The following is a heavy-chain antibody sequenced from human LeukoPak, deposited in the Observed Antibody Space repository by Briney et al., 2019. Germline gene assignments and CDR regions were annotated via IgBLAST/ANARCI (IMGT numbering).Heavy chain of an antibody. D-gene: IGHD6-13*01. J-gene: IGHJ4*02. CDR2: MNPNSGGT. CDR3: ARELGVAAAGPLDF. Sequence: ASVKVSCKASGYTFTRYYMHWVRQAPGQGLEWMGWMNPNSGGTNYAHEFQDRVTITRDTSINTAYMELSNLRSDDTAVYFCARELGVAAAGPLDFWGRGKLVTVSA. V-gene: IGHV1-2*02. CDR1: GYTFTRYY.